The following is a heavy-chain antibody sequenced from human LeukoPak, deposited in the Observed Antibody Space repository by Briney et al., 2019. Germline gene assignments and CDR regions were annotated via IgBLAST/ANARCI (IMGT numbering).Heavy chain of an antibody. CDR1: GFTFSSYA. CDR3: ASSSFTAMVTYYFDY. D-gene: IGHD5-18*01. CDR2: ISYDGSNK. V-gene: IGHV3-30-3*01. Sequence: GGSLRLSCAASGFTFSSYAMHGVRQAPGKGLEWVALISYDGSNKYYADSVKGRFTISRDNSKNTLYLQMNSLRAEDTAVYYCASSSFTAMVTYYFDYWGQGTLVTVSS. J-gene: IGHJ4*02.